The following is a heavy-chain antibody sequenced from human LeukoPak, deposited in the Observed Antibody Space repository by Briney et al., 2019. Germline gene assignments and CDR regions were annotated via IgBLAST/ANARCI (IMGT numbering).Heavy chain of an antibody. CDR3: ARAVEMASFRSFDY. V-gene: IGHV4-59*01. CDR1: GGSISRYY. Sequence: SETLSLTCTVSGGSISRYYWSWIRQPPGKGLEWIGYIYYSGSTNYNPSLKSRVTISVDTSKNQFSLKLSSVTAADTAVYYCARAVEMASFRSFDYWGQGTLVTVSS. CDR2: IYYSGST. J-gene: IGHJ4*02. D-gene: IGHD5-24*01.